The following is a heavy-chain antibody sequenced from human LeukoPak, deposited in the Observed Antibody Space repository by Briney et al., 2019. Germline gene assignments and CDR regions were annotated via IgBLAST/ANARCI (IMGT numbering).Heavy chain of an antibody. J-gene: IGHJ4*02. CDR2: ISGSGGST. D-gene: IGHD6-19*01. CDR3: AKSIAVAGKAFDY. CDR1: GFTFSSYA. V-gene: IGHV3-23*01. Sequence: PGRSLRLSCAASGFTFSSYAMSWVRQAPGKGLEWVSAISGSGGSTYYADSVKGRFTISRDNSKNTLYLQMNSLRAEDTAVYYCAKSIAVAGKAFDYWGQGTLVTVSS.